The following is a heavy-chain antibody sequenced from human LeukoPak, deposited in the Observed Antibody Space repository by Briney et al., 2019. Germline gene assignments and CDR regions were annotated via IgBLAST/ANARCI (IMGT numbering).Heavy chain of an antibody. CDR2: ISAYNGNT. V-gene: IGHV1-18*01. CDR3: AREGYCSSTSCPQYCYYGMDV. Sequence: ASVKVSCKASGYTFTSYGISWVRQAPGQGLEWMGWISAYNGNTNYAQKLQGRVTMTTDTSTSTAYMELRSLRSDDTAVYYCAREGYCSSTSCPQYCYYGMDVWGQGTTVTVSS. J-gene: IGHJ6*02. CDR1: GYTFTSYG. D-gene: IGHD2-2*01.